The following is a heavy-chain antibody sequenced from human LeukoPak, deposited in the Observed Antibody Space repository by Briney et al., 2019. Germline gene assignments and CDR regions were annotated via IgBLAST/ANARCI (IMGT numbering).Heavy chain of an antibody. D-gene: IGHD2/OR15-2a*01. CDR3: TRENRPFCPFAY. Sequence: NSSETLSLTCGVSGGSIDITNYWSWVRQAPGKGLEWIGEISHSGTTNYNPSLRSRVAMFLDRANNQFSLSLTSVTAADSAVYYCTRENRPFCPFAYWGQGVLVTVSS. CDR1: GGSIDITNY. V-gene: IGHV4-4*02. J-gene: IGHJ4*02. CDR2: ISHSGTT.